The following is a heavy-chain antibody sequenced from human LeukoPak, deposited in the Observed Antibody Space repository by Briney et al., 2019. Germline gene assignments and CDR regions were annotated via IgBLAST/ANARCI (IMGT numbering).Heavy chain of an antibody. D-gene: IGHD2-15*01. CDR1: GYSFTSYW. V-gene: IGHV5-51*01. Sequence: HGESLKISCKGSGYSFTSYWIGWVRQMPGKGLEWMGIIYPGGSDTRYSPSFQGQVTISADKSISTAYLQWSSLKASDTAMYYCARLFTSGDIVVVVAALDYWGQGTLVTVSS. CDR3: ARLFTSGDIVVVVAALDY. J-gene: IGHJ4*02. CDR2: IYPGGSDT.